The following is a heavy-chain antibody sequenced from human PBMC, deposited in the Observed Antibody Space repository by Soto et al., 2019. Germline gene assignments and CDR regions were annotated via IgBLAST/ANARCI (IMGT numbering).Heavy chain of an antibody. CDR1: GGTFSSYA. D-gene: IGHD5-12*01. CDR2: ISPIFGTA. Sequence: QVQLVQSGAEVKKPGSSVKVSCKASGGTFSSYAISWVRQAPGQGLEWLGGISPIFGTANYAQKFQGRVTITADESTSTAYMELSSLRSEDTAVYYCARREGRRDGYPGYFDYWGQGTLVTVSS. CDR3: ARREGRRDGYPGYFDY. V-gene: IGHV1-69*12. J-gene: IGHJ4*02.